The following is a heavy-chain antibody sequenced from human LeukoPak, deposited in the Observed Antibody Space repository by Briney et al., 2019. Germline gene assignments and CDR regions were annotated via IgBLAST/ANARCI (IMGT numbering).Heavy chain of an antibody. CDR2: IWYDGSNK. Sequence: GGSLRLSCAASGFTFSSYGMHWVRQAPGKGLEWVAVIWYDGSNKYYADSVKGRFTISRDNSKNTLYLQVNSLRAEDTAVYYCARFRGVAGTSPFDYWGQGTLVTVSS. CDR1: GFTFSSYG. J-gene: IGHJ4*02. CDR3: ARFRGVAGTSPFDY. D-gene: IGHD6-19*01. V-gene: IGHV3-33*01.